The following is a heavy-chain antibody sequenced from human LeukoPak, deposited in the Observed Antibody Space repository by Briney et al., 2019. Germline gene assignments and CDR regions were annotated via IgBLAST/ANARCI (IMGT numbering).Heavy chain of an antibody. J-gene: IGHJ4*02. D-gene: IGHD3-22*01. Sequence: SETLSLTCTVSGGSMSPYHWGWIRQPPGKGLEWTGYIYYSGSTNYNPSLKSRVTISVDTSKNQFSLKLSSVTAADTAVYYCARCYYDSSYYFDYWGQGTLVTVSS. V-gene: IGHV4-59*01. CDR3: ARCYYDSSYYFDY. CDR1: GGSMSPYH. CDR2: IYYSGST.